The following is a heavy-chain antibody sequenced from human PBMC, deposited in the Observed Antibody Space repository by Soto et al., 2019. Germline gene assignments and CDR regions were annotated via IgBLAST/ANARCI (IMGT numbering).Heavy chain of an antibody. V-gene: IGHV3-48*01. D-gene: IGHD4-17*01. CDR3: AREGGDYGRWFDP. J-gene: IGHJ5*02. Sequence: GGSLRLSCAASGFTFSSYAMHWVRQAPGKGLEWVSYISSSSSTIYYAESVKGRFTISRDNSKNSLCLQMNSLRAEDTAVYYCAREGGDYGRWFDPWGQGTLVTVSS. CDR2: ISSSSSTI. CDR1: GFTFSSYA.